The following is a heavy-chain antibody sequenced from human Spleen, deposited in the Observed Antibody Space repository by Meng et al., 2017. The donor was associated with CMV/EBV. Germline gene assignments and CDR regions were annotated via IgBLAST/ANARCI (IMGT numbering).Heavy chain of an antibody. Sequence: GSLRLSCTVSGGSINGYYWNWIRQPPGKGLEWIGYSNHSGNSKYNPTLKSRAIISLDTSKNHLSLKLRSVTAADTAVYYCARVYRGYSYPYYFDYWGQGTLVTVSS. CDR2: SNHSGNS. CDR3: ARVYRGYSYPYYFDY. CDR1: GGSINGYY. J-gene: IGHJ4*02. D-gene: IGHD5-18*01. V-gene: IGHV4-59*13.